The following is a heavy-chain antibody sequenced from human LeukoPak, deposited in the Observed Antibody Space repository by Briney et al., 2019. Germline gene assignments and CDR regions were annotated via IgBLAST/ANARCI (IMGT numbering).Heavy chain of an antibody. CDR2: INHSGTT. D-gene: IGHD3-16*02. V-gene: IGHV4-34*01. CDR1: GGSFSDYY. J-gene: IGHJ4*02. CDR3: ASHYSSGSYRYTGSFDS. Sequence: KPSETQSLTCAVYGGSFSDYYWSWIRQPPGKGLEWIGEINHSGTTNYSPSLKSRVSISVDTSKNQFSLKLNSVTAADAAMYYCASHYSSGSYRYTGSFDSWGQGMLVNVSS.